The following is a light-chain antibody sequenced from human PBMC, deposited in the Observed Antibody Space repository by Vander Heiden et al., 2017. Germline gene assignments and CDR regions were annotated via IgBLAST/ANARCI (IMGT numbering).Light chain of an antibody. J-gene: IGKJ1*01. CDR2: LAS. CDR3: MQAQQTPWT. Sequence: EIAMTQSPLSLPVTPGQAASISCRSSQSPLDRNGYNCLDWFVQRPGQSPQLLIYLASNRVSGVPDRFSGSGSGTEFTLKISRVEPDDVGIYYCMQAQQTPWTFGQGTKVEIK. CDR1: QSPLDRNGYNC. V-gene: IGKV2-28*01.